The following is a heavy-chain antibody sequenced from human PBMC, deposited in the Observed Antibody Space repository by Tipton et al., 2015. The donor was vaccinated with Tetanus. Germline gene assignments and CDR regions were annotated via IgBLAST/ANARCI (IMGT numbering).Heavy chain of an antibody. CDR1: GGSISSYY. J-gene: IGHJ6*02. CDR3: SRLKRASPHRRALYYYYGMDV. D-gene: IGHD2-21*01. CDR2: INHSGST. V-gene: IGHV4-34*01. Sequence: TLSLTCTVSGGSISSYYWSWIRQPPGKGLEWIGEINHSGSTNYNPSLKSRVTISVDTSKNQFSLKLSSVTAADTAVYYCSRLKRASPHRRALYYYYGMDVWGQGTTVTVSS.